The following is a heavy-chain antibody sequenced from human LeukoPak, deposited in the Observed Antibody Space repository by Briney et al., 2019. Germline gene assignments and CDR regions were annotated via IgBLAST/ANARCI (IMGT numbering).Heavy chain of an antibody. CDR2: ISSSSSYI. D-gene: IGHD6-6*01. V-gene: IGHV3-21*01. CDR1: GFTFSSYS. CDR3: ARAEAEFSSSSPAIC. J-gene: IGHJ4*02. Sequence: GGSLRLSCAASGFTFSSYSMNWVRQAPGKGLEWVSSISSSSSYIYYADSVKGRFTISRDNAKNSLYLQMNSLRAEDTAVYYCARAEAEFSSSSPAICWGQGTLVTVSS.